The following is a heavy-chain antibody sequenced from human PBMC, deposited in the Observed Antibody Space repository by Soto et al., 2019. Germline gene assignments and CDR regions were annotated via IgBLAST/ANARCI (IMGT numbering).Heavy chain of an antibody. CDR2: ISWNSGSI. J-gene: IGHJ6*02. Sequence: DVQLVESGGGLVQPGRSLRLSCAASGFTFDDYAMHWVRQAPGKGLEWVSGISWNSGSIGYADSVKGRFTISRDNAKNALYLQMNSLRAEDTALYYGAKDPGGYYYAGMDVWGQGTTVTVSS. CDR1: GFTFDDYA. CDR3: AKDPGGYYYAGMDV. V-gene: IGHV3-9*01. D-gene: IGHD3-10*01.